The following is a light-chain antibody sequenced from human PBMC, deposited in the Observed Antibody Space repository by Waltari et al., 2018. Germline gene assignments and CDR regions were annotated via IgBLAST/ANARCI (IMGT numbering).Light chain of an antibody. V-gene: IGLV1-47*01. CDR1: IPNFGPTY. Sequence: QSVLPQPPSASGTPGQRVTISCSGSIPNFGPTYVYWYQQFPGTAPKLLIQRNNQRPSGVPDRFSGSKSGTSASLAISGLRSEDEADYYCASWDDSLSVGVFGGGTKLTVL. CDR3: ASWDDSLSVGV. CDR2: RNN. J-gene: IGLJ3*02.